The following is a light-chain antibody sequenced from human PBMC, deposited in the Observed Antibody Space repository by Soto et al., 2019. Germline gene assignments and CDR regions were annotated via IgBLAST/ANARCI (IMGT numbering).Light chain of an antibody. CDR2: LNSDGSH. V-gene: IGLV4-69*01. Sequence: QLVLTQSPSASASLGASVKLSCTVSSGHSSYAIAWHQQQPEKGPRYLMKLNSDGSHSKGDEIPDRFSGSSSGAERYLTISSLQSEDEADYYCQTWGTGIRVFGGGTKLTVL. J-gene: IGLJ3*02. CDR1: SGHSSYA. CDR3: QTWGTGIRV.